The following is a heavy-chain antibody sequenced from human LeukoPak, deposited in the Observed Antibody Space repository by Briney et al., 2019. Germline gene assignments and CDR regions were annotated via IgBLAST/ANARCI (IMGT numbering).Heavy chain of an antibody. CDR1: GFTFSSYA. CDR3: ARGSAACYTFRCTFDI. CDR2: ISGSGGST. D-gene: IGHD3-16*02. V-gene: IGHV3-23*01. J-gene: IGHJ3*02. Sequence: GGSLRLSCAASGFTFSSYAMSWVRQAPGKGLEWVSAISGSGGSTYYADSVKGRFTISRDNTKNSLYLQMNNLRAEDTAMYYCARGSAACYTFRCTFDIWGQGTMVTVSS.